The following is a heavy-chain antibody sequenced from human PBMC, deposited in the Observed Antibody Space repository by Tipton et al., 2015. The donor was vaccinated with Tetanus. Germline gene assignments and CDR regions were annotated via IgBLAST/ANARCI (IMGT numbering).Heavy chain of an antibody. J-gene: IGHJ5*02. CDR1: GGSISSYY. CDR3: ARGGRYDYGVQGWFDP. V-gene: IGHV4-59*01. CDR2: IYYSGST. D-gene: IGHD4-17*01. Sequence: LRLSCTVSGGSISSYYWSWIRQPPGKGLEWIGYIYYSGSTNYNPSLKSRVTISVDTSKNQFSLKLSSVTAADTAMYYCARGGRYDYGVQGWFDPWGQGTLVTVSS.